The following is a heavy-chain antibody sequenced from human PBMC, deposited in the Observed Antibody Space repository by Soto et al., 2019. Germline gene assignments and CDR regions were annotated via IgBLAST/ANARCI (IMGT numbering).Heavy chain of an antibody. J-gene: IGHJ4*02. CDR3: PRARDGYNFLYEPT. CDR1: GFTISNYY. Sequence: EVQLVESGGGLIQPGGSLRLSCAASGFTISNYYMSWVRQAPGKGLEWVSVIYSDGTTYYEDSVGGRFTISRDDPKSKLFLQMNSLRAEDTAVYYCPRARDGYNFLYEPTWGQGTLVTVSS. V-gene: IGHV3-53*01. D-gene: IGHD5-12*01. CDR2: IYSDGTT.